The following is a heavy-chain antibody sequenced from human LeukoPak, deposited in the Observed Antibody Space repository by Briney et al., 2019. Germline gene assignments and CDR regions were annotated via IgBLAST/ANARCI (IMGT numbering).Heavy chain of an antibody. J-gene: IGHJ3*02. CDR2: INSDGSST. CDR1: GFTFSSYW. CDR3: AREPTDDYGDLTDAFDI. Sequence: GGSLRLSCAASGFTFSSYWMHWVRQAPGKGLVRVSRINSDGSSTSYADSVKGRFTISRDNAKNTLYLQMNSLRAEDTAVYYCAREPTDDYGDLTDAFDIWGQGTMVTVSS. D-gene: IGHD4-17*01. V-gene: IGHV3-74*01.